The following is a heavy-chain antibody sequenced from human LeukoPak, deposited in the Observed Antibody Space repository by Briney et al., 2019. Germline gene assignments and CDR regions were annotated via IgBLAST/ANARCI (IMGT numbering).Heavy chain of an antibody. V-gene: IGHV3-23*01. CDR3: AKDRSCTNNICHGDFDY. D-gene: IGHD2-8*01. CDR1: GFTFSNYA. Sequence: GGSLRLSCAASGFTFSNYAMSWVRQAPGKGLDWVSGISGSGGDTYYADSVKGRFTISRDNSKNTLYLQMNSLRAEDTAVYYCAKDRSCTNNICHGDFDYWGQGTLVTVSS. CDR2: ISGSGGDT. J-gene: IGHJ4*02.